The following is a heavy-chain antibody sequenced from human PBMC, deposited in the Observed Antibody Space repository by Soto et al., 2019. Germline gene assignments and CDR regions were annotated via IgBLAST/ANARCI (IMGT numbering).Heavy chain of an antibody. V-gene: IGHV3-30*18. J-gene: IGHJ4*02. D-gene: IGHD4-4*01. CDR1: GFTFSSYG. CDR3: AKEESTVTTYYFDY. CDR2: ISYDGSNK. Sequence: QVQLVESGGGVVQPGRSLRLSCAASGFTFSSYGMHWVRQAPGKGLEWVAVISYDGSNKYYAYSVKGRFTISRVNSKNTLYLQMNSLRAEDTAVYYCAKEESTVTTYYFDYWGQGTLVTVSS.